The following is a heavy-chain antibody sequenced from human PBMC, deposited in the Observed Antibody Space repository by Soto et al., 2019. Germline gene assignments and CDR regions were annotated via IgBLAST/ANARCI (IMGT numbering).Heavy chain of an antibody. Sequence: EVQLVESGGGLVKPGGSLRLSCAASGFTFSSYSMNWVRQAPGKGLEWVSSTSSSSSYIYYADSVKGRFTISRDNAKNSLYLQMNSLRAEDTAVYYCARDGRKGGYSYGFRFDPWGQGTLVTVSS. CDR2: TSSSSSYI. CDR3: ARDGRKGGYSYGFRFDP. CDR1: GFTFSSYS. V-gene: IGHV3-21*01. J-gene: IGHJ5*02. D-gene: IGHD5-18*01.